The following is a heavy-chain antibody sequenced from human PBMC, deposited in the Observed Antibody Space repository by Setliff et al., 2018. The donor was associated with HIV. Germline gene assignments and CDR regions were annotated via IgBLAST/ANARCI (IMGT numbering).Heavy chain of an antibody. Sequence: TGGSLRLSCGASGFTFSDIEMNWVRQAPGKGLEWVSYITSSGDAIYYADSVKGRFTISRDKAENSLYLQMNSLRAEDTAVYYCAKDRYYDSSGSPFDYWGQGTLVTVSS. CDR3: AKDRYYDSSGSPFDY. CDR2: ITSSGDAI. CDR1: GFTFSDIE. D-gene: IGHD3-22*01. J-gene: IGHJ4*02. V-gene: IGHV3-48*03.